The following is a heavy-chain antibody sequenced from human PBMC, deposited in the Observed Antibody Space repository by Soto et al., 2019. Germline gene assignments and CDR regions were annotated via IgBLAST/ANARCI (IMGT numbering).Heavy chain of an antibody. J-gene: IGHJ4*02. D-gene: IGHD7-27*01. CDR2: ISTTGGHV. Sequence: EVRLVESGGDLVKSGGSLRLSCVGSGFLFRNYEMNWVRQAPGKGLEWLAHISTTGGHVSESDSVKGRFTISRDNTKPKLSLQMNSLRTEAEGVYYCVSQTHWARPFDYWGQGTLVNVSS. V-gene: IGHV3-48*03. CDR3: VSQTHWARPFDY. CDR1: GFLFRNYE.